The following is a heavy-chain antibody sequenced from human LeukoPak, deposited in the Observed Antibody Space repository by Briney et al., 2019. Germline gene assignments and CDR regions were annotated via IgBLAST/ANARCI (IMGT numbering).Heavy chain of an antibody. CDR1: GGTFSSYA. CDR2: IIPIFGTA. J-gene: IGHJ6*03. Sequence: ASVKVSCKASGGTFSSYAISWVRQAPGQGLEWMGGIIPIFGTANYAQKFQGRVTITADESTSTAYMELSSLRSEDTAVYYCARVVGATSMYYYMDVWGKGTTVTVSS. D-gene: IGHD1-26*01. V-gene: IGHV1-69*13. CDR3: ARVVGATSMYYYMDV.